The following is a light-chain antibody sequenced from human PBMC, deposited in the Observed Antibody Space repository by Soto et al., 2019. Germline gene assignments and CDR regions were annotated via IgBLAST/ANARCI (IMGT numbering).Light chain of an antibody. CDR1: QSVSSN. CDR3: QQYKNWPLT. J-gene: IGKJ4*01. Sequence: EIVMTQSPATLSVSPGESATLSCRASQSVSSNLAWYQQKPGQTPRLLIHGASTRATRIPGRFSGSGSGTEFTLTISSLQSEDFALYYCQQYKNWPLTFGGGTKVEIK. CDR2: GAS. V-gene: IGKV3D-15*01.